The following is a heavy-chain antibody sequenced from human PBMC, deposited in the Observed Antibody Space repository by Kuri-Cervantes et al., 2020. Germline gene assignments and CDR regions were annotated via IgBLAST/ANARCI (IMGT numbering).Heavy chain of an antibody. CDR1: GYTFTSYG. Sequence: ASVKVSCKASGYTFTSYGISWVRQAPGQGLEWMGWISAYNGNTNYAQKFQGRVTMTRNTSISTAYMELSSLRAEDTAVYYCAREGRLLSYPYNWFDPWGQGTLVTVSS. J-gene: IGHJ5*02. D-gene: IGHD2-2*01. CDR3: AREGRLLSYPYNWFDP. V-gene: IGHV1-18*01. CDR2: ISAYNGNT.